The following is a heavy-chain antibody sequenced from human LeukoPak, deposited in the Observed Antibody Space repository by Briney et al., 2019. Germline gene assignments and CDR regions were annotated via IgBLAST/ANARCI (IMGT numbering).Heavy chain of an antibody. J-gene: IGHJ4*02. Sequence: GGSLRLSCAASGFTFSNAWMSWVRQAPGKGLEWVGRIKSKTDGGTTDYAAPVKGRFTISRDDSKNTLYLQMNSLKTEDTAVYYCTAYNWNYSSDYWGQGTLVTVSS. CDR3: TAYNWNYSSDY. CDR2: IKSKTDGGTT. D-gene: IGHD1-7*01. CDR1: GFTFSNAW. V-gene: IGHV3-15*01.